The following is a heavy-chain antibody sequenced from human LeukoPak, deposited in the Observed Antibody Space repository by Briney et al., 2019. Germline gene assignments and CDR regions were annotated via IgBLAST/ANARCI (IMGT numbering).Heavy chain of an antibody. CDR1: GFTFSGSV. CDR3: TRHPDYDSSGYWVVVSYLFDY. Sequence: GGSLRLTCAASGFTFSGSVMHWVRQASGKGLEWVGRIRSKTNTYATAYAASVKGRFIMSRDDSKNTAYLQMNSLKAEDTAVYYCTRHPDYDSSGYWVVVSYLFDYWGQGTLVTVSS. D-gene: IGHD3-22*01. CDR2: IRSKTNTYAT. V-gene: IGHV3-73*01. J-gene: IGHJ4*02.